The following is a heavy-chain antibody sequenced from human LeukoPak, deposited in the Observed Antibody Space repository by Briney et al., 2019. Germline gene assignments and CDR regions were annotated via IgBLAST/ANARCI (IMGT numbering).Heavy chain of an antibody. V-gene: IGHV3-69-1*01. D-gene: IGHD3-16*01. J-gene: IGHJ4*02. CDR2: IGGDGIA. CDR3: AKDRANWAIDD. Sequence: PGESLRLSCVAPGFTFTDHPMNWVRQAPGKGLEWISYIGGDGIAFYADSVKGRFTASKDDARKSMYLQMNSLRVEDTAVYYCAKDRANWAIDDWGQGTQVTVSS. CDR1: GFTFTDHP.